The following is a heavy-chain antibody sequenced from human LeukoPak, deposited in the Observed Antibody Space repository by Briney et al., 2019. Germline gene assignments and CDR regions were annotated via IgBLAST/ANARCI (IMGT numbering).Heavy chain of an antibody. CDR1: GGSISSYY. CDR3: VRSSSSIFDY. D-gene: IGHD6-6*01. V-gene: IGHV4-59*08. Sequence: SETLSLTCTVSGGSISSYYWSWIRQPPGKGLEWIGYIYYSGSTYYNPSLKSRVTISVDTSKSQFSLKLSSVTAADTAVYYCVRSSSSIFDYWGQGTLVTVSS. CDR2: IYYSGST. J-gene: IGHJ4*02.